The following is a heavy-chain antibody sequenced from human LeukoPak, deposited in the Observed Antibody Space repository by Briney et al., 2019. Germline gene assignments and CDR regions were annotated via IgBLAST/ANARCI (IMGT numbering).Heavy chain of an antibody. Sequence: SETLSLTCAVYGGSFSGYYWSWIRQPPGKGLEWIGEINHSGSTNYNPSLKSRVTISVDTSKNQFSLRLSSVTAADTAVYYCASGSSYFDYWGQGTLVTVSS. CDR1: GGSFSGYY. CDR2: INHSGST. CDR3: ASGSSYFDY. J-gene: IGHJ4*02. V-gene: IGHV4-34*01. D-gene: IGHD1-26*01.